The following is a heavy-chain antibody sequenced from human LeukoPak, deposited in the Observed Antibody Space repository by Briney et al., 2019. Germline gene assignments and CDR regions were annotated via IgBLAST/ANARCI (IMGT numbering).Heavy chain of an antibody. V-gene: IGHV5-51*01. CDR1: GYSFTSYW. J-gene: IGHJ3*02. D-gene: IGHD6-19*01. CDR3: ARRLSSGWYLGIRDAFDI. Sequence: HGESLKISCKGSGYSFTSYWIGWVRQMPGKGLEWMGIIYPGDSDTRYSPSFQGQVTISADKSISTAYLQWSSLKASDTAMYYCARRLSSGWYLGIRDAFDIWGQGTMVTVSS. CDR2: IYPGDSDT.